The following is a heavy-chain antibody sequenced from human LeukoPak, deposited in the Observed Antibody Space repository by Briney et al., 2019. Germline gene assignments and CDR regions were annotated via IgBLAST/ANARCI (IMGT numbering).Heavy chain of an antibody. CDR2: INPGGGST. CDR1: GYTFTSYS. V-gene: IGHV1-46*01. D-gene: IGHD6-6*01. CDR3: ARDGHMASALYYFDY. J-gene: IGHJ4*02. Sequence: ASVKVSCKASGYTFTSYSMHWVRRAPGQGLEWMGIINPGGGSTTYAQKFQGRVTMTRDTSTSTVYMELSSLRSEDTAVYYCARDGHMASALYYFDYWGQGTLVTVSS.